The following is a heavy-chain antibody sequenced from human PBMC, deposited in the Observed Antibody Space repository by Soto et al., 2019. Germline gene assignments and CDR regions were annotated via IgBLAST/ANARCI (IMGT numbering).Heavy chain of an antibody. Sequence: QLQLQESGPGLVKPSETLSLTCTVSGGSISSSSYYWGWIRQPPGKGLEWIGSIYYSGSTYYNPSLKSRVTISVDTSKNQFSLKLSSVTAADTAVYYCANTDGPGTYYGMDVWGQGTTVTVSS. J-gene: IGHJ6*02. V-gene: IGHV4-39*01. CDR3: ANTDGPGTYYGMDV. CDR2: IYYSGST. D-gene: IGHD3-10*01. CDR1: GGSISSSSYY.